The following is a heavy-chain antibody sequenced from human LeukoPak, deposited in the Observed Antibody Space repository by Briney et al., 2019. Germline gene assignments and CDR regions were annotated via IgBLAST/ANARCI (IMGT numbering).Heavy chain of an antibody. J-gene: IGHJ4*02. CDR3: AKSPKTGFLFDY. CDR1: GFTFSSHA. Sequence: GGSLRLSCVASGFTFSSHAMSWVRQAPGKGLEWVSFISDSGGNTYYADSVKGRLTISRDNSKNTLYLQMNSLRAEDTAVYYCAKSPKTGFLFDYWGKGTLVTVSS. CDR2: ISDSGGNT. V-gene: IGHV3-23*01. D-gene: IGHD1-1*01.